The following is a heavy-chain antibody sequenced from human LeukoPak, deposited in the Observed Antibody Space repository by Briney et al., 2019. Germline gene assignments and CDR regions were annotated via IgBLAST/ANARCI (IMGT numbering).Heavy chain of an antibody. CDR2: ISYSGNT. CDR3: ARPNYGDYAFDI. CDR1: GGSFSGYY. Sequence: PSETLSLTCAVYGGSFSGYYWSWIRQPPGKGLEWIGYISYSGNTNYNPSLKTRVTISVDTSKNQFSLKLSSVTAADTAVYYCARPNYGDYAFDIWGQGTMVTVSS. D-gene: IGHD4-17*01. J-gene: IGHJ3*02. V-gene: IGHV4-59*08.